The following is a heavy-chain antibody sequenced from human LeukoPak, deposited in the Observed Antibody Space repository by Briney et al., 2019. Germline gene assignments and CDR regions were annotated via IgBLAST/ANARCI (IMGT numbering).Heavy chain of an antibody. J-gene: IGHJ4*02. CDR1: GFTFSSYS. V-gene: IGHV3-48*01. Sequence: PVGSLRLPCAASGFTFSSYSMNWVRQAPGKGLEWVSYISSSSSTIYYADSVKGRFTISRDNAKNSLYLQMNSLRAEDTAVYYCASRLSGGYWGQGTLVTVSS. D-gene: IGHD3-10*01. CDR3: ASRLSGGY. CDR2: ISSSSSTI.